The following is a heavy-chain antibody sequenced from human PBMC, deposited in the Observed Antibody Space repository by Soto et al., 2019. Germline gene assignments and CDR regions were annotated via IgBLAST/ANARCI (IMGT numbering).Heavy chain of an antibody. CDR1: GSSISPFY. Sequence: NPSETLSLTCTVSGSSISPFYWSWIRQPPGKGLEWIGYIYYTGSTNYNPSLKGRVTLSLGTSRNQLSLKLSSVTAADTAVYYCTRVGGYYGDYPNFDYWGPGTLVTVSS. CDR2: IYYTGST. V-gene: IGHV4-59*01. CDR3: TRVGGYYGDYPNFDY. D-gene: IGHD4-17*01. J-gene: IGHJ4*02.